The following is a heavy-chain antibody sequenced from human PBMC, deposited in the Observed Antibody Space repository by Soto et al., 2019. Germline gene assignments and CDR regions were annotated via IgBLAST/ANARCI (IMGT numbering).Heavy chain of an antibody. V-gene: IGHV2-26*01. D-gene: IGHD3-3*01. J-gene: IGHJ4*02. CDR2: IFSNDEK. CDR1: GFSLSNDRLG. Sequence: QVTLKESGPVLVKPTETLTLTCAVSGFSLSNDRLGVTWIRQPPGKALEWLAHIFSNDEKSYTTSTNSRLTISKDTSKSQVVLIVTNMDPVDTATYYCERPDTYYDLRGPYYVLDYWGQGTLVTVSS. CDR3: ERPDTYYDLRGPYYVLDY.